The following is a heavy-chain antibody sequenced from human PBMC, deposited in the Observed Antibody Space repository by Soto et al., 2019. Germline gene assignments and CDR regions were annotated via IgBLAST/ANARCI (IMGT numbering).Heavy chain of an antibody. CDR1: GYTFTSYG. V-gene: IGHV1-18*01. CDR2: ISAYNGNT. J-gene: IGHJ4*02. D-gene: IGHD3-22*01. CDR3: ARSSSNYYDSSGYYY. Sequence: ASVKVSCKASGYTFTSYGISWVRQAPGQGLEWMGWISAYNGNTNYAQKLQGRVTMTTDTSTNTAYMELRSLRSDDTAVYYCARSSSNYYDSSGYYYWGQGTLVTVSS.